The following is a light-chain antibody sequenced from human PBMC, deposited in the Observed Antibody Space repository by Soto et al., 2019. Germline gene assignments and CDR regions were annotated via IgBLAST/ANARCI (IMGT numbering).Light chain of an antibody. CDR3: QQYNNWTPIT. Sequence: EIVMTQSPATLSLSPGERATLSCRASQSVSSNLAWYQQKPGQAPRLLIYGASTRATGSPARFSGSGSGTEFTLNISRLQSEDFAVYYCQQYNNWTPITFGQGTRLEIK. V-gene: IGKV3-15*01. CDR2: GAS. CDR1: QSVSSN. J-gene: IGKJ5*01.